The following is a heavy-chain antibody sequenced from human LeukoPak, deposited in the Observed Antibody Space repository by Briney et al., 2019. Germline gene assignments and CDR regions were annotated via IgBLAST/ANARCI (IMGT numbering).Heavy chain of an antibody. CDR1: GFTFNSYA. D-gene: IGHD2-2*01. V-gene: IGHV3-74*01. Sequence: GGSLRLSCAASGFTFNSYAMSWVRQAPGKGLVWVSRINGDGSVTNYADSVKGRFTISRDNAKNTLYLQMNSLRAEDTAVYYCGSSSSTCCDYWGQGALVTVSS. CDR2: INGDGSVT. CDR3: GSSSSTCCDY. J-gene: IGHJ4*02.